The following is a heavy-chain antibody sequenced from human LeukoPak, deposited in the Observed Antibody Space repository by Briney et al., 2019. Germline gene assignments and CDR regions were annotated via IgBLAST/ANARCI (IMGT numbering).Heavy chain of an antibody. J-gene: IGHJ4*02. V-gene: IGHV3-23*01. Sequence: GGSLRLSCAASGFTFSSYAMNWVRQAPGKGLEWVSTISGSGNSTYYADSVKGRFTISRDNSKNTLYLQMNSLRAEDTAIYHCAILYSSSPLDYWDQGTLVTVSS. CDR2: ISGSGNST. CDR1: GFTFSSYA. D-gene: IGHD6-6*01. CDR3: AILYSSSPLDY.